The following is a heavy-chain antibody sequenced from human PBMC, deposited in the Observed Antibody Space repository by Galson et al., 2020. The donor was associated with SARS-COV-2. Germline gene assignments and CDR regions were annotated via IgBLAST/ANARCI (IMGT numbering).Heavy chain of an antibody. CDR3: VRIAGPTGAFEY. CDR1: GFTFSTYG. J-gene: IGHJ4*02. Sequence: GGSLRLSCEGSGFTFSTYGMHWVRQAPGKGLEWLAVVWFKGSNEYYADSVKGRFLISRDNPKNTVYLQMNSLGAEDTAVYYCVRIAGPTGAFEYWGQGTLVSVSS. CDR2: VWFKGSNE. V-gene: IGHV3-33*01. D-gene: IGHD4-17*01.